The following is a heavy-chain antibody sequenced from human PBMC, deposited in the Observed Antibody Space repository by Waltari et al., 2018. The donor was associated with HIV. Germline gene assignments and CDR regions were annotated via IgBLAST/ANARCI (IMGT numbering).Heavy chain of an antibody. CDR3: ASIIVVVTANTARYGMDV. CDR2: IIPIFGTA. CDR1: GGTFSSYA. J-gene: IGHJ6*02. Sequence: QVQLVQSGAEVKKPGSSVKVSCKASGGTFSSYAISWVRQAPGQGLEWMGGIIPIFGTANYAQKFQGRVTITADESTSTAYMELSSLRSEDTAVYYCASIIVVVTANTARYGMDVWGQGTTVTVSS. V-gene: IGHV1-69*01. D-gene: IGHD2-21*02.